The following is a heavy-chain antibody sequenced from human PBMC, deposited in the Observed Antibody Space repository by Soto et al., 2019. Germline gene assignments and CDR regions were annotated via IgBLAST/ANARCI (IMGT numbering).Heavy chain of an antibody. CDR3: ARIDISTTFDL. D-gene: IGHD3-9*01. CDR1: GYTLTRYA. CDR2: INAVNGNT. V-gene: IGHV1-3*01. J-gene: IGHJ4*02. Sequence: ASVKVSCKASGYTLTRYATHWVRQAPGQRLEWMGWINAVNGNTKYSQKFQGRVTITRDTSASTAYMELSSMRTKDTAVYYCARIDISTTFDLWGEGSLVGHSS.